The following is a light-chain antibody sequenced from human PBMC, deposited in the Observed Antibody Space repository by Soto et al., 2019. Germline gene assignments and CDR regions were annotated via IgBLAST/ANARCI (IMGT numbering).Light chain of an antibody. Sequence: ILLTLCPTTMSVSPGERATLSSRASQSVSSNLVWYQQKPGQAPRLLIYGASTRATGTPARFSGSGSGTDFTLTISRLEPEDFALYYCQQYGGSPITFGLGTRLEIK. V-gene: IGKV3-15*01. CDR1: QSVSSN. CDR2: GAS. CDR3: QQYGGSPIT. J-gene: IGKJ5*01.